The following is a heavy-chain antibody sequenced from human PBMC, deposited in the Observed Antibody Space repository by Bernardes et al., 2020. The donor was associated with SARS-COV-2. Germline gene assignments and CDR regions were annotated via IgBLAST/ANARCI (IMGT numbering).Heavy chain of an antibody. J-gene: IGHJ3*02. V-gene: IGHV3-74*01. CDR2: INRDGSTT. Sequence: GGPLRLLCAVCGFTLSSRCTLCVRHAPRKGRVWVSRINRDGSTTLYAHSVKRRFTLPRHNAKNTLYLQMNSLRVEDTAVYYCTRVGWRVPAATDAFDIWGLGTMVTVSS. CDR1: GFTLSSRC. D-gene: IGHD2-2*01. CDR3: TRVGWRVPAATDAFDI.